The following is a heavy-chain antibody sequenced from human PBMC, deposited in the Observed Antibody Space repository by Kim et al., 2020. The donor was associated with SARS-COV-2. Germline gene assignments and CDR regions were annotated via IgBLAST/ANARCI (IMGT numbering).Heavy chain of an antibody. V-gene: IGHV3-30*18. D-gene: IGHD6-6*01. CDR2: ISYDGSNK. J-gene: IGHJ4*02. CDR3: AKGRIAARIDYFDY. Sequence: GGSLRLSCAAPGFTFSSYGMHWVRQAPGKGLEWVAVISYDGSNKYYADSVKGRFTISRDNSKNTLYLQMNSLRAEDTAVYYCAKGRIAARIDYFDYWGQG. CDR1: GFTFSSYG.